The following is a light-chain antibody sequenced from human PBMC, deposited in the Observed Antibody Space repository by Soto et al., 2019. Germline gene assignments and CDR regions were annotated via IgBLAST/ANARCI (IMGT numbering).Light chain of an antibody. Sequence: VVLTQSPGTLSLSPGEIATLSCRASQTLSHKYLAWFQQKAGQAPRLLIHSVSVRATGAPDRFSGSGSGTDFTLTISRLEPEDFAVYYCQLYSGSPWTFGQGTKVEV. V-gene: IGKV3-20*01. CDR2: SVS. CDR3: QLYSGSPWT. J-gene: IGKJ1*01. CDR1: QTLSHKY.